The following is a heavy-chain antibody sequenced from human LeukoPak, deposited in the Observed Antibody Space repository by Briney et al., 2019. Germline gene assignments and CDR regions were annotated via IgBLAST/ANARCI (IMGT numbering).Heavy chain of an antibody. CDR2: VHPGNSDT. V-gene: IGHV5-51*01. CDR3: ARNQLWAFDS. Sequence: GESLKISCKASGYSFTTYWIGWVRQMPGKGLEWMAIVHPGNSDTKYSPSFQGQVTISADQSISTAYLQWSSLKASDTAIYYCARNQLWAFDSWGQGTLVTVSS. J-gene: IGHJ4*02. D-gene: IGHD5-18*01. CDR1: GYSFTTYW.